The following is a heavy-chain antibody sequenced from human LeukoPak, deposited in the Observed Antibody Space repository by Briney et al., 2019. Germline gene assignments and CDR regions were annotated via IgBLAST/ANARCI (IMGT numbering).Heavy chain of an antibody. J-gene: IGHJ3*02. Sequence: SETLSLTCTVSGGSISSGDYYWSWIRQPPGKGLEWIGYIYYSGSTYYNPSLKSRVTISVDTSKNQFSLKLSSVTAADAAVYYCARDLTYYDILTGYFNGYAFDIWGQGTMVTVSS. CDR2: IYYSGST. CDR1: GGSISSGDYY. CDR3: ARDLTYYDILTGYFNGYAFDI. V-gene: IGHV4-30-4*01. D-gene: IGHD3-9*01.